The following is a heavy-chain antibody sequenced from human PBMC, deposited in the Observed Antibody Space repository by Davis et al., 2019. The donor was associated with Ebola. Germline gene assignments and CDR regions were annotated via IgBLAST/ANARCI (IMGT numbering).Heavy chain of an antibody. CDR3: ASALHLGELSLSR. J-gene: IGHJ4*02. V-gene: IGHV4-59*01. Sequence: SETLSLTCAVYGGSFSGYYWSWIRQPPGKGLECLGNIFYSGSTSYHPSLKSRVSISLDTSKNQISLELSSVTAADTAIYYCASALHLGELSLSRWGQGTLVTVSS. D-gene: IGHD3-16*01. CDR2: IFYSGST. CDR1: GGSFSGYY.